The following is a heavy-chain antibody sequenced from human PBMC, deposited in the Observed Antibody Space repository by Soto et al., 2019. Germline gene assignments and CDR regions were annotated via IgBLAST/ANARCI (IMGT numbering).Heavy chain of an antibody. Sequence: GGSRRRSWPASGFTVSSNYMSWVRQAPGKGLEWVSVIYSGGTTYYADSVKGRFTISRDNSKNTLYLQMNSLRAEDTAVYYCARGGYSYGYDYWGQGTLVTSPQ. V-gene: IGHV3-53*01. CDR3: ARGGYSYGYDY. D-gene: IGHD5-18*01. J-gene: IGHJ4*02. CDR1: GFTVSSNY. CDR2: IYSGGTT.